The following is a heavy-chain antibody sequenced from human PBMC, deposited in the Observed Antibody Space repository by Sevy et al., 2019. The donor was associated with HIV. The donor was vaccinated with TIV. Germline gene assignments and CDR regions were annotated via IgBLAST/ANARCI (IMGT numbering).Heavy chain of an antibody. CDR1: GGSISSYY. V-gene: IGHV4-59*01. CDR2: LYYSGIT. D-gene: IGHD5-12*01. Sequence: SETLSLTCTVSGGSISSYYWSWIRQPPGKGLEWIGYLYYSGITNYNPSLKSRVTISGDTPKNQFSLKLSSVTAADTAVYYCARGLAYYFNYWGQGTLVTVSS. J-gene: IGHJ4*02. CDR3: ARGLAYYFNY.